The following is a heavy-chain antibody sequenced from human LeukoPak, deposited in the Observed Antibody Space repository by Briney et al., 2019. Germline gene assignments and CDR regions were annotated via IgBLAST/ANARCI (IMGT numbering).Heavy chain of an antibody. J-gene: IGHJ4*02. CDR1: GFTFSSYS. CDR2: ISSSSSYI. CDR3: ARDRLEGATGVYFDY. D-gene: IGHD1-26*01. V-gene: IGHV3-21*01. Sequence: GGSLRLSCAASGFTFSSYSMNWVRQAPGKGLEWVSSISSSSSYIYYADSVKGRFTISRDNAKNSLYLQMNSLRAEDTAVYYCARDRLEGATGVYFDYWGQGTLVTVSS.